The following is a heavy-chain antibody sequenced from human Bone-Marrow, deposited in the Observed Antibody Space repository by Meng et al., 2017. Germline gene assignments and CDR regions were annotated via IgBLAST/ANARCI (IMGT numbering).Heavy chain of an antibody. Sequence: QVQLQQWGAGVFKPSETLSLTCSCYGGSLSGYYWSWIRQPPGKGLEWIGEINHSGSTNYNPSLKSRVTISVDTSKNQFSLKLSSVTAADTAVYYCAREDRYYYDSRVDYWGQGTLVTVSS. CDR3: AREDRYYYDSRVDY. CDR1: GGSLSGYY. V-gene: IGHV4-34*01. CDR2: INHSGST. J-gene: IGHJ4*02. D-gene: IGHD3-22*01.